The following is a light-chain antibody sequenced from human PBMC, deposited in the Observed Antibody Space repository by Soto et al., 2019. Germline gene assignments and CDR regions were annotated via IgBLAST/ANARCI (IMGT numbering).Light chain of an antibody. CDR1: SSNIGAGYA. CDR3: QSYDDGLRGSV. Sequence: QSVLTQPPSVSGAPGQRVTISCTGTSSNIGAGYAVHWYQQLPGTAPKLLIYNNDNRPSGVHDRISASNSGTSASLAITGLQAEDEAHYYCQSYDDGLRGSVFGGGTKLTVL. V-gene: IGLV1-40*01. CDR2: NND. J-gene: IGLJ2*01.